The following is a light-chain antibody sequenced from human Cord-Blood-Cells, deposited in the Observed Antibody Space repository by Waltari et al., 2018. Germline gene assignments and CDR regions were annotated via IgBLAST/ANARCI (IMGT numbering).Light chain of an antibody. J-gene: IGLJ1*01. Sequence: QSVLTQLPSASGTPGQRVTISCSGSSSNIGSNHVYWSQQLPGTAPNLLINRNNQRPSRVPDRFSASKSGTSASLAISGLRSEDEAEYYGAAWDDSLSGPHYVFGTGTKVTVL. V-gene: IGLV1-47*01. CDR2: RNN. CDR3: AAWDDSLSGPHYV. CDR1: SSNIGSNH.